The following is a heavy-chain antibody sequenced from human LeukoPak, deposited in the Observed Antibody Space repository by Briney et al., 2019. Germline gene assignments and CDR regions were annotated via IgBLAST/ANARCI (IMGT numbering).Heavy chain of an antibody. CDR3: ARDSTVTFAFDI. Sequence: SETLSLTCTVSGGSISNYYWSWIRQSPGKGLELVGYIYYSGSTNYNPSLKSRVTISVDTSKNQFSLRLSSVTAADTAVYYCARDSTVTFAFDIWGQGTMVTVSS. D-gene: IGHD4-17*01. V-gene: IGHV4-59*01. CDR1: GGSISNYY. J-gene: IGHJ3*02. CDR2: IYYSGST.